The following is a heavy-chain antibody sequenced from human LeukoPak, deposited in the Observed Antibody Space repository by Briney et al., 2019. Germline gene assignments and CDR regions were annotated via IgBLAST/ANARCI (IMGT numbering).Heavy chain of an antibody. CDR2: ISSSRGTI. CDR3: ARDMTFCSGGSCYSLGFDI. D-gene: IGHD2-15*01. Sequence: PGGSLRLSCAASGFTFSAYNMNWVRQAPGKGLEWFPYISSSRGTIYYADSVKGRFTISRDNAKNSLYLQMNSLRDEDTAVYYCARDMTFCSGGSCYSLGFDIWGQGTMVTVSS. V-gene: IGHV3-48*02. J-gene: IGHJ3*02. CDR1: GFTFSAYN.